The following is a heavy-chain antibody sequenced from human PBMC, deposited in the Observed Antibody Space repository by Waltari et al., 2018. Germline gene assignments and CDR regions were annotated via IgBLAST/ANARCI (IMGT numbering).Heavy chain of an antibody. CDR2: IKPEGTET. D-gene: IGHD2-8*02. Sequence: EVQLVESGGGLVQPGGSLRLSCSVSGFTFSNYWMSWVRQAPGKGLEWVAIIKPEGTETLYVDSVKGRFTISRDNAEKSLYLQMNSLRAEDTAMYYCVKDWTGSTSPLFDYWGQGTLVTVS. J-gene: IGHJ4*02. CDR1: GFTFSNYW. CDR3: VKDWTGSTSPLFDY. V-gene: IGHV3-7*03.